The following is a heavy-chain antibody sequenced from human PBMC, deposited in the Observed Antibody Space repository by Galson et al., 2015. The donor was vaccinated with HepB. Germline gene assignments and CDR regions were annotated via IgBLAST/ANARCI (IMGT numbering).Heavy chain of an antibody. J-gene: IGHJ4*02. CDR3: ARGRSGSYYESDY. V-gene: IGHV3-48*01. Sequence: SLRLSCAVSGFTFSSYSMNWVRQAPGKGLEWLSYISISSSNIYYADSVKGRFTISRDDAKNSLYLQMNGLRAEDTAIYYCARGRSGSYYESDYWGRGTLVTVSS. CDR1: GFTFSSYS. CDR2: ISISSSNI. D-gene: IGHD1-26*01.